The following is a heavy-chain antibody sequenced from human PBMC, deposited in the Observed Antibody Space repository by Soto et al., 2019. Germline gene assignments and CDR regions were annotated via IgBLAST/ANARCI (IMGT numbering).Heavy chain of an antibody. V-gene: IGHV4-4*07. Sequence: QVLLQESGPGLVRSSETLSLTCTVSNDSFTSYYWSWIRQSAGRGLEWIGRVHVTGNIHYNPSLRSRVTMSSDSSSSQFFLRLTSVTAADTAVYYCARDAKFSLSWYYYQGIDVWGPGTTVTVTS. CDR2: VHVTGNI. J-gene: IGHJ6*02. D-gene: IGHD2-8*01. CDR1: NDSFTSYY. CDR3: ARDAKFSLSWYYYQGIDV.